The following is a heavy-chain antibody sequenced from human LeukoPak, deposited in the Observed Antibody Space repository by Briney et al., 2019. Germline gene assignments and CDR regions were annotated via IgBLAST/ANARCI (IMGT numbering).Heavy chain of an antibody. CDR1: DFTFGNYW. CDR3: ARDDGKWLASLYYFDY. Sequence: GGSLSLSCAASDFTFGNYWMSWVRQVPGKGPEWVANIKQDGSEKYYVDSVKGRFTISRDNAKNSLYLQMNSLRAEDTAVYYCARDDGKWLASLYYFDYWGQGTLVTVSS. CDR2: IKQDGSEK. D-gene: IGHD6-19*01. V-gene: IGHV3-7*01. J-gene: IGHJ4*02.